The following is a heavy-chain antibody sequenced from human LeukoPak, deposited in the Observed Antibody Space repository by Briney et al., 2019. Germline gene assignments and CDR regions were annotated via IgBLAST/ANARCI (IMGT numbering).Heavy chain of an antibody. D-gene: IGHD2-21*01. J-gene: IGHJ4*02. Sequence: GGSLRLSCAASGFTFSSYAMSWVRQAPGKGLQWVSGISGNGGSTYADSVKGRFTISRDNSKNTLYLQMNSLRAEDTAVYYCAKNIRLGDVYWGQGTLVTVSS. CDR2: ISGNGGST. V-gene: IGHV3-23*01. CDR1: GFTFSSYA. CDR3: AKNIRLGDVY.